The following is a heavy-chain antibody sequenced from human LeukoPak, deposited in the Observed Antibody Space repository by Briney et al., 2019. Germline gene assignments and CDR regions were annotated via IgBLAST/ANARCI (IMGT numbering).Heavy chain of an antibody. V-gene: IGHV3-7*01. CDR2: IKQDGSEK. D-gene: IGHD1-26*01. CDR3: AREGFREPYYYGMDV. J-gene: IGHJ6*02. Sequence: GGSLRLSCAASGFTFSSYWMSWVRQAPGKGLEWVANIKQDGSEKYYVDSVKGRFTISRYNSKNTLNLQMNSLRAEDTAVYYCAREGFREPYYYGMDVWGQGTTVTVSS. CDR1: GFTFSSYW.